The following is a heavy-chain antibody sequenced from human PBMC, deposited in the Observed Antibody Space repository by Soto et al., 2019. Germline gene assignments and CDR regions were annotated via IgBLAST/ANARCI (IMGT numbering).Heavy chain of an antibody. J-gene: IGHJ4*02. Sequence: QVQLQESGPGLVKPSQTLSLTCTVSGGSISSGGYYWSWIRQHPGKGLEWIGYIYYSGSTYYNPSLKSRVSISVDTSKNQFSLKLSSVTAADTAVYYCAREGVVVAAIDYWGQGTLVTVSS. D-gene: IGHD2-15*01. CDR2: IYYSGST. CDR3: AREGVVVAAIDY. CDR1: GGSISSGGYY. V-gene: IGHV4-31*03.